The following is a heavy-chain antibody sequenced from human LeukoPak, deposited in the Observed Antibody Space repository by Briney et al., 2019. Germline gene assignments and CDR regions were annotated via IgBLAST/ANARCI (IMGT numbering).Heavy chain of an antibody. V-gene: IGHV3-21*01. CDR3: VRDSLVGYGHRYFDC. CDR1: GSTFSSYS. J-gene: IGHJ4*02. D-gene: IGHD5-18*01. Sequence: PGGSLRLSCAASGSTFSSYSMNWVRQAPGKGLEWVSSISSSSSYIYYADSVKGRLTISRDNAKNSLYLQMNSLRVEDTAVYYCVRDSLVGYGHRYFDCWGQGTLVTVSS. CDR2: ISSSSSYI.